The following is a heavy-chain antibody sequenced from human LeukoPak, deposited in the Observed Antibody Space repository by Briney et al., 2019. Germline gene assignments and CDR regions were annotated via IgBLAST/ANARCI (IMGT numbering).Heavy chain of an antibody. Sequence: ASVKVSLKCAAYAFTCDNIWMIWVAPGQGLEWMGWINPNSGGTNYAQKFQGRVTMTRDTSISTAYMELSRLRSDDTAVYYCAREGINTMPGVFISAGINYWGQGTLVTVSS. V-gene: IGHV1-2*02. CDR3: AREGINTMPGVFISAGINY. D-gene: IGHD3-10*01. CDR1: AYAFTCDN. J-gene: IGHJ4*02. CDR2: INPNSGGT.